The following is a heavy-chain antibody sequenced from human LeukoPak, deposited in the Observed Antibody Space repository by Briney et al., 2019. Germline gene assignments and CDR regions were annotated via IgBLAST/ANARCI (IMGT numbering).Heavy chain of an antibody. V-gene: IGHV3-48*03. CDR2: ISSSGSTI. Sequence: GGSLRLSCAASGFTFSSYEMNWVRQAPGKGLEWVSYISSSGSTIYYADSVKGRFTISRDNAKSSLYLQMNSLRAEDTAVYYCAREGFRSGYYHNWFDPWGQGTLVTVSS. D-gene: IGHD3-22*01. J-gene: IGHJ5*02. CDR3: AREGFRSGYYHNWFDP. CDR1: GFTFSSYE.